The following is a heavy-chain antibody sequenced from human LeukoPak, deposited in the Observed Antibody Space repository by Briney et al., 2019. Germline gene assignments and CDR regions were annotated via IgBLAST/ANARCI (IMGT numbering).Heavy chain of an antibody. CDR3: ARGTTVTSDYHYFGMDV. V-gene: IGHV1-2*02. Sequence: ASVKVSCKASGYTFTGHYMHWVRLAPGQGLDWMGWINPNSGGSNYAQKFQGRVTMTRDTSISTAYMELSRLRSDDTAVYYCARGTTVTSDYHYFGMDVWGQGTTVTVSS. D-gene: IGHD4-17*01. CDR1: GYTFTGHY. CDR2: INPNSGGS. J-gene: IGHJ6*02.